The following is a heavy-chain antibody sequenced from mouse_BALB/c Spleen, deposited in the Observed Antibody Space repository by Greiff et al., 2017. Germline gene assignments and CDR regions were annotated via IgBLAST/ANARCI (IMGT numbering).Heavy chain of an antibody. CDR2: IRNKANGYTT. J-gene: IGHJ3*01. V-gene: IGHV7-3*02. CDR1: GFTFTDYY. D-gene: IGHD2-14*01. CDR3: ARDRYDKRAWFAY. Sequence: EVQLVESGGGLVQPGGSLRLSCATSGFTFTDYYMSWVRQPPGKALEWLGFIRNKANGYTTEYSASVKGRFTISRDNSQSILYLQMNTLRAEDSATYYCARDRYDKRAWFAYWGQGTLVTVSA.